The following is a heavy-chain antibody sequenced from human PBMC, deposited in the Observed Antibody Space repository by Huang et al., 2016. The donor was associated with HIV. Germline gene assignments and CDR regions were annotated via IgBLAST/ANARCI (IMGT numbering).Heavy chain of an antibody. CDR2: MYPGDSYT. Sequence: EVQLVQSGAEVQKPGESLKISCQGSGYSFNTYWVAWGRQMPGKGQAGMGIMYPGDSYTRYSPSFPGQVTISADKAIDTAYLQWRSLKASDTAMYYCARKFSSTWYRAFDLWGQGTMVTVSS. V-gene: IGHV5-51*01. CDR1: GYSFNTYW. D-gene: IGHD6-13*01. CDR3: ARKFSSTWYRAFDL. J-gene: IGHJ3*01.